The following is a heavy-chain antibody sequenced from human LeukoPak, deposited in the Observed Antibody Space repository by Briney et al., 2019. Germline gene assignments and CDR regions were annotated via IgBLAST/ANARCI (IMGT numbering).Heavy chain of an antibody. CDR3: ARTREWLSSYYFDY. V-gene: IGHV1-3*01. J-gene: IGHJ4*02. Sequence: ASVKVSCKASGYTFTSYAMHWVRQAPGQRLEWMGWINAGNGNTKYSRKFQGRVTITRDTPASTAYMELSSLRSEDTAVYYCARTREWLSSYYFDYWGQGTLVTVSS. CDR2: INAGNGNT. D-gene: IGHD3-3*01. CDR1: GYTFTSYA.